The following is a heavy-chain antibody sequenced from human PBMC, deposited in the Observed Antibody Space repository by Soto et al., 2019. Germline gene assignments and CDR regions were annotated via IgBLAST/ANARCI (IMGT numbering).Heavy chain of an antibody. CDR1: GGSIISMYW. D-gene: IGHD3-3*01. J-gene: IGHJ4*02. V-gene: IGHV4-38-2*01. Sequence: SETLSLTCAVSGGSIISMYWWACIRQSPGKGLVWIGSIYHSGTTFYNPSLESRVIISLDTSESRFALRLTSVSAADSAVYYCARTDNVGYYPYCGQGTLVTVSS. CDR3: ARTDNVGYYPY. CDR2: IYHSGTT.